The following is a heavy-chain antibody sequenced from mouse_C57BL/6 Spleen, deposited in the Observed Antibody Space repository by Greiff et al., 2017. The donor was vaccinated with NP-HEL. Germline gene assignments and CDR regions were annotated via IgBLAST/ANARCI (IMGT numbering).Heavy chain of an antibody. J-gene: IGHJ4*01. CDR3: TRAGGYDALYYAMDY. V-gene: IGHV5-9-1*02. CDR1: GFTFSSYA. Sequence: EVKLVESGEGLVKPGGSLKLSCAASGFTFSSYAMSWVRQTPEKRLEWVAYISSGGDYIYYADTVKGRFTISRDNARNTLYLQMSSLKSEDTAMYYCTRAGGYDALYYAMDYWGQGTSVTVSS. CDR2: ISSGGDYI. D-gene: IGHD2-2*01.